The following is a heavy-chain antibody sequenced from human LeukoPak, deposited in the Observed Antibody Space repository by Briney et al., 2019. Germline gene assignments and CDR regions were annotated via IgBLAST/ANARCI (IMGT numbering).Heavy chain of an antibody. CDR1: GFAFSSYG. CDR3: ARGHNPSGGATPY. Sequence: GGSLGLSCVASGFAFSSYGMHWVRQAPGKGLEWMTLISNDGSNEQYADSVKGRFTISRDNSKNTVYLQVNSLRVEDTAVYYCARGHNPSGGATPYWGQGTLVTVSS. J-gene: IGHJ4*02. V-gene: IGHV3-30*03. D-gene: IGHD1-26*01. CDR2: ISNDGSNE.